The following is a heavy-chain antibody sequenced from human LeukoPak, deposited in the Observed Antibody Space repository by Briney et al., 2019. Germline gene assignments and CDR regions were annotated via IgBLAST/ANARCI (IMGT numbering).Heavy chain of an antibody. J-gene: IGHJ2*01. V-gene: IGHV4-59*08. CDR3: ARLAFYYDRSGPADWYFDL. CDR2: SHASGST. CDR1: GASITSYY. Sequence: SETLSLTCSVSGASITSYYWTWIRQSPGKGLEWIGYSHASGSTRYNPSLESRLSMSVDTSKNQVSLTLTSVTAADTAVYYCARLAFYYDRSGPADWYFDLWGRGTLVTVSS. D-gene: IGHD3-22*01.